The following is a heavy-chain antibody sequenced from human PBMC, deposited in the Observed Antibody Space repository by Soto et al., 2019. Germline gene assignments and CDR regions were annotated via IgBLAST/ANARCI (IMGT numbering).Heavy chain of an antibody. V-gene: IGHV5-10-1*01. J-gene: IGHJ6*01. CDR2: IDPSDSYT. Sequence: GESLKISCKGSGDSFTSYWISWVRQMPGKGLEWMGRIDPSDSYTNYSPSFQGHVTISADKSISTAYLQWSSLKASETAMYYCARLPAGCSSTSCSLVYYGMDVWGHGTTVTVSS. D-gene: IGHD2-2*01. CDR1: GDSFTSYW. CDR3: ARLPAGCSSTSCSLVYYGMDV.